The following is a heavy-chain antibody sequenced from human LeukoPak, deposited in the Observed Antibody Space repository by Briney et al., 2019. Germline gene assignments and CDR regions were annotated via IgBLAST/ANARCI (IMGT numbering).Heavy chain of an antibody. CDR1: GYTFTGYY. CDR3: ARGGVYYDSIGLVTLGY. V-gene: IGHV1-2*02. CDR2: INPNSGGT. D-gene: IGHD3-22*01. J-gene: IGHJ4*02. Sequence: ASVKVSCKASGYTFTGYYMHWVRQAPGQGLEWMGWINPNSGGTNYAQKFQGRVTMTRDTSISTAYMELSRLRSDDAAVYYCARGGVYYDSIGLVTLGYWGQGTLVTVSS.